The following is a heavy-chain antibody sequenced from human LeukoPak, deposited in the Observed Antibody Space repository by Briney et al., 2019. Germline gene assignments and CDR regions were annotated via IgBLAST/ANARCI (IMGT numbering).Heavy chain of an antibody. CDR2: MNPNSGNT. D-gene: IGHD2-2*01. CDR1: GYTFTSYD. J-gene: IGHJ5*02. V-gene: IGHV1-8*01. CDR3: ARGNIVVVPAAEDWFDP. Sequence: GASVKVSCKASGYTFTSYDINWVRQAPGQGLEWMGWMNPNSGNTGYAQKFQGRVTMTRNTSISTAYMELSSLRSEDTAVYYCARGNIVVVPAAEDWFDPWGQGTLVTVSS.